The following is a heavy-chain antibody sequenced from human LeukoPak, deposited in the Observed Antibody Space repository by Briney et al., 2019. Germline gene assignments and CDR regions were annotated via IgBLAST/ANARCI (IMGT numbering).Heavy chain of an antibody. CDR1: GFTFSNYA. CDR3: AKWGDNDVLTGYYVPDY. Sequence: GGSLRLSCAASGFTFSNYAMSWVRQAPGERLERVSAILGSGGSTYYADSVKGRFTVSRDNSKSTLYLQMNSLRAEDTALYYCAKWGDNDVLTGYYVPDYWGQGTLVTVSS. CDR2: ILGSGGST. J-gene: IGHJ4*02. V-gene: IGHV3-23*01. D-gene: IGHD3-9*01.